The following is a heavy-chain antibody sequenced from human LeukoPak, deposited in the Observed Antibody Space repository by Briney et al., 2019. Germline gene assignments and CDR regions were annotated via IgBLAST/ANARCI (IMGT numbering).Heavy chain of an antibody. CDR3: ARVPRSSGWYPFDY. V-gene: IGHV3-53*01. CDR1: GFTVSSNY. CDR2: IYSGGST. Sequence: GGSLRLSCAASGFTVSSNYMSWVRQAPGKGLEWVSVIYSGGSTYYADSVKGRFTISRDNSKNTLYLQMNSLRAEDTAVYYCARVPRSSGWYPFDYWGQGTLATVSS. D-gene: IGHD6-19*01. J-gene: IGHJ4*02.